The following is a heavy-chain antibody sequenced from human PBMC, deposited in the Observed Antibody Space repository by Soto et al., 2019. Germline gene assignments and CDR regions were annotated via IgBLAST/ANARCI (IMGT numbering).Heavy chain of an antibody. D-gene: IGHD1-26*01. CDR1: GGSLSGYY. J-gene: IGHJ4*02. V-gene: IGHV4-34*01. Sequence: QVQLQQWGAGLLKPSETLSLTCAVYGGSLSGYYWSWIRQPTGKALEWIGEINYSGNTNYNPSLKSRVTISVDTSKNQLFLNLSSVTAADTAMYYCARHHVRGRTIAGAAEFWGQGTLVTVSS. CDR3: ARHHVRGRTIAGAAEF. CDR2: INYSGNT.